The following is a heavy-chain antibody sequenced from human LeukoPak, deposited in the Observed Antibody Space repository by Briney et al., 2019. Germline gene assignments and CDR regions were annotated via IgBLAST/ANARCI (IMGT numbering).Heavy chain of an antibody. CDR3: ARGVRFLEWLLPYYFDY. J-gene: IGHJ4*02. CDR1: GGSISSYY. V-gene: IGHV4-4*07. CDR2: IYTSGST. D-gene: IGHD3-3*01. Sequence: SETLSLTCTVSGGSISSYYWSWIRQPAGKGLEWIGRIYTSGSTNYNPSLKSRVTMSVDTSKNQFSLKLSSVTAADTAVYYCARGVRFLEWLLPYYFDYWGQGTLVTVSS.